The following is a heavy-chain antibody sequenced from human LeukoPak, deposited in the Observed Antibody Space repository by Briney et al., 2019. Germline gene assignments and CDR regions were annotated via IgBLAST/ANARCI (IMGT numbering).Heavy chain of an antibody. D-gene: IGHD1-7*01. CDR2: INPIFGKA. J-gene: IGHJ3*02. CDR1: VGTFSSYA. Sequence: AVKDSCKPCVGTFSSYAMSGVRQAPGQGLEWMGRINPIFGKANYAQKFQGRVTITADESTSTAYMELSSLRSEDTAVYYCARSHPRYNWNYLGAFDIWGQGTMVTVSS. V-gene: IGHV1-69*13. CDR3: ARSHPRYNWNYLGAFDI.